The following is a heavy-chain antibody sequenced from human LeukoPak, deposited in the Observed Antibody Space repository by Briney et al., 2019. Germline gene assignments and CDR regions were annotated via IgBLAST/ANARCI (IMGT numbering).Heavy chain of an antibody. J-gene: IGHJ6*02. CDR1: GFTFSSYS. Sequence: NPGGSLRLSCAASGFTFSSYSMNWVRQAPGKGLEWVSSISSSSSIIYYADSVKGRFTISRDNAKNSLYLQMNSLRAEDTAVYYCAKDRVYYDSCMDVWGQGTTVTVSS. CDR3: AKDRVYYDSCMDV. V-gene: IGHV3-21*01. D-gene: IGHD3-22*01. CDR2: ISSSSSII.